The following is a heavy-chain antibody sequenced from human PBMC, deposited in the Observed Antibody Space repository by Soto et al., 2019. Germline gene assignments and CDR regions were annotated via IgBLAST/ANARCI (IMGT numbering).Heavy chain of an antibody. J-gene: IGHJ4*02. D-gene: IGHD3-22*01. Sequence: EVQLLESGGGLVQPGGSLRLSCAASGFTFSSYAMSWVRQAPGKGLGWVSAISGSGGSTYYADSVKGRFTISRDNSKNTLYLQMNSLRAEDTAVYYCAKDRHDYYDSSGPFDYWGQGTLVTVSS. V-gene: IGHV3-23*01. CDR2: ISGSGGST. CDR3: AKDRHDYYDSSGPFDY. CDR1: GFTFSSYA.